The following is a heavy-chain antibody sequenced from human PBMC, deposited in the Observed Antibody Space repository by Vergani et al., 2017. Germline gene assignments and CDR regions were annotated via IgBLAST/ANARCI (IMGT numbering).Heavy chain of an antibody. V-gene: IGHV3-13*01. D-gene: IGHD3-3*01. CDR1: GFTFSSYD. CDR2: IGTAGDT. Sequence: EVQLLESGGGLVQPGGSLRLSCAASGFTFSSYDMHWVRQATGKGLEWVSAIGTAGDTYYPGSVKGRFTISRENAKNYLYLQMNSLRAGDTAVYYCAGGYDFWSGERGYMDVWGKGTTVTVSS. J-gene: IGHJ6*03. CDR3: AGGYDFWSGERGYMDV.